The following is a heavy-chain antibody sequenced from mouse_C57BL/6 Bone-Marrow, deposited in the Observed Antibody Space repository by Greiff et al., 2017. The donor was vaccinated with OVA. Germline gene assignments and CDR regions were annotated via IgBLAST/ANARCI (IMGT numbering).Heavy chain of an antibody. V-gene: IGHV5-17*01. CDR1: GFTFSDYG. J-gene: IGHJ3*01. CDR3: ARNGDGYYVAY. D-gene: IGHD2-3*01. Sequence: EVMLVESGGGLVKPGGSLKLSCAASGFTFSDYGMHWVRQAPEKGLEWVAYISSGSSTIYYADTVKGRFTISSDNAKNTLFLQMTSLRSEDTAMYYCARNGDGYYVAYWGQGTLVTVSA. CDR2: ISSGSSTI.